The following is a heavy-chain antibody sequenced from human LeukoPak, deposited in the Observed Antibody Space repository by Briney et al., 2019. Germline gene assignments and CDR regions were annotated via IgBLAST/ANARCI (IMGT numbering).Heavy chain of an antibody. V-gene: IGHV3-33*01. D-gene: IGHD5-12*01. Sequence: GGSLRLSCAASGFTFSSYGMHWVRQAPGKGLEWVALIYYDGSNKDYADSVKGRFTISRDNSKNTLYLQMNSLRAEDTAVYYCARSAGLVATIVLGYWGQGTLVTVSS. CDR3: ARSAGLVATIVLGY. CDR1: GFTFSSYG. J-gene: IGHJ4*02. CDR2: IYYDGSNK.